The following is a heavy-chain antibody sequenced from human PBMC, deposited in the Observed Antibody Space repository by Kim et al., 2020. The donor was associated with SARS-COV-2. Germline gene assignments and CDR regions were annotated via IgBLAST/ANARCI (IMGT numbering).Heavy chain of an antibody. CDR1: GFNFSSYN. V-gene: IGHV3-21*01. CDR2: IDSRSSRYF. Sequence: GGSLRLSCAASGFNFSSYNMNWVRQAPGKGLEWVSAIDSRSSRYFYYADSVRGRFTISRDNAKNSVYLEMTSLRTEDTAVYYCARPLQIDFGDFFYWGPGTLVTVSS. J-gene: IGHJ4*02. D-gene: IGHD4-17*01. CDR3: ARPLQIDFGDFFY.